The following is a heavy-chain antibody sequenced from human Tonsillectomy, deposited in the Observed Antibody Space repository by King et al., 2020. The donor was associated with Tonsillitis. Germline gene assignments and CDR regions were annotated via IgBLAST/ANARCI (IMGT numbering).Heavy chain of an antibody. CDR3: ARVPASGWYADY. D-gene: IGHD6-19*01. Sequence: VQLVESGGGFIQPGGSLRLPCAASGFTFSRYEIDWVRPAPGKGLEGVSYISTIGSSLYYAHSGKGRFTISRDNAKSSLYLQINSLRVEDTAVYYCARVPASGWYADYWGQGTLVTVSS. V-gene: IGHV3-48*03. J-gene: IGHJ4*02. CDR1: GFTFSRYE. CDR2: ISTIGSSL.